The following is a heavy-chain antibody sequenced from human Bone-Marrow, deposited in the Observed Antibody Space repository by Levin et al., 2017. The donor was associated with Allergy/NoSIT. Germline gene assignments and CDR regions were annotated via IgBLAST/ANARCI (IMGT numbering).Heavy chain of an antibody. CDR3: ATVVPTATRHWFDP. D-gene: IGHD2-15*01. CDR2: IFVGGIT. V-gene: IGHV4-30-4*01. Sequence: SETLSLTCSVSGGSISNGYHYWTWIRQPPGMGLEWIGYIFVGGITNYNPSLGSRVSISVDTSKNQFSLHLSSVTAADTAVYFCATVVPTATRHWFDPWGQGIRVTVSS. J-gene: IGHJ5*02. CDR1: GGSISNGYHY.